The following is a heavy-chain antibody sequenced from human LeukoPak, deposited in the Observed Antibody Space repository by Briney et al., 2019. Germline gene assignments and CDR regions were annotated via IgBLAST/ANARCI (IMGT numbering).Heavy chain of an antibody. CDR1: GFTFSSYW. J-gene: IGHJ4*02. Sequence: GGSLRLSCAASGFTFSSYWMSWVRQAPGKGLEWVSGISGSGGSTYYADSVKGRFTISRDNSKNTLYLQMNSLRAEDTAVYYCAKEGHYGGNFPYFDYWGQGTLVTVSS. CDR2: ISGSGGST. D-gene: IGHD4-23*01. CDR3: AKEGHYGGNFPYFDY. V-gene: IGHV3-23*01.